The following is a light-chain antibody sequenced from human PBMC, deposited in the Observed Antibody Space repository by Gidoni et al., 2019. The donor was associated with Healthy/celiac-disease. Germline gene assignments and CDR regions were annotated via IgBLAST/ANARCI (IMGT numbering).Light chain of an antibody. CDR2: DAS. J-gene: IGKJ3*01. Sequence: EIVLTQSPATLFLSPGERATLPCRASQSVRSYLAWYQQKPGQAPRLLIYDASNRATGIPARFSGSGSGTDFTLTISSLEPEDYAVYYYQQRSNWPPLFTFGPGTKVDIK. CDR3: QQRSNWPPLFT. CDR1: QSVRSY. V-gene: IGKV3-11*01.